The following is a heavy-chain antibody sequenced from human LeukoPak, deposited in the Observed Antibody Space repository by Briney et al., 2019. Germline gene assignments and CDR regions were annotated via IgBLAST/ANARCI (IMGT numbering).Heavy chain of an antibody. D-gene: IGHD6-19*01. CDR3: AKDRGIAVAGYFDY. Sequence: GGSLRLSCAASGFTFSSYGMHWVRQAPGKGLEWVAVIPYDGSNKYYADSVKGRFTISRDNSKNTPYLQMNSLRAEDTAVYYCAKDRGIAVAGYFDYWGQGTLVTVSS. CDR2: IPYDGSNK. CDR1: GFTFSSYG. J-gene: IGHJ4*02. V-gene: IGHV3-30*18.